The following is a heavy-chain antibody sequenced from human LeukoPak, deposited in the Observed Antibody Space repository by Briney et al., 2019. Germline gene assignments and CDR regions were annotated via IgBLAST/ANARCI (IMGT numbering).Heavy chain of an antibody. V-gene: IGHV3-48*04. J-gene: IGHJ4*02. D-gene: IGHD3-3*02. Sequence: GGSLRLSCAASGFTFSAYNMNWVRQAPGKGLEWVSFITSNGGLIHYTDSVMGRFTISRDNAENSLYLQMNSLRVDDTGVYYCARVASSGTLDQTFYSWGQGTLVTVSS. CDR2: ITSNGGLI. CDR1: GFTFSAYN. CDR3: ARVASSGTLDQTFYS.